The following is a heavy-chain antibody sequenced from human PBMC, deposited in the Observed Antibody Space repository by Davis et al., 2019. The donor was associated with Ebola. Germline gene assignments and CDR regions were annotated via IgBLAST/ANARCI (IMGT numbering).Heavy chain of an antibody. J-gene: IGHJ1*01. CDR3: ARYAGDYGAD. D-gene: IGHD4-17*01. CDR1: SGSFSTYF. Sequence: PGGSLRLSCGVYSGSFSTYFCSCIRHLPGKGLEWIGEITHTGSTYYNPSLKSRVTISVDTSKNQFSLKLSSVTAADTAVYYCARYAGDYGADWGQGTLVTVSS. CDR2: ITHTGST. V-gene: IGHV4-34*01.